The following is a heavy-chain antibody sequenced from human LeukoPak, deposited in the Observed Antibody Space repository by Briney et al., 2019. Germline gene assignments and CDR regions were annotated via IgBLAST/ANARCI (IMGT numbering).Heavy chain of an antibody. CDR2: IYYSGST. Sequence: PSETLSLTCTVSGGSIGSSSYYWGWIRQPPGKGLEWIGSIYYSGSTYYNPSLKSRVTISVDTSKNQFSLKLSSVTAADTAVYYCARHPLYYYDSSGPFDYWGQGTLVTVSS. CDR1: GGSIGSSSYY. V-gene: IGHV4-39*01. D-gene: IGHD3-22*01. J-gene: IGHJ4*02. CDR3: ARHPLYYYDSSGPFDY.